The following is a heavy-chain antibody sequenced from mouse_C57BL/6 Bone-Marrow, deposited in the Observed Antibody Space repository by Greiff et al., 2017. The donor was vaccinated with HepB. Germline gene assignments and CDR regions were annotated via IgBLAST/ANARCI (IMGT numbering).Heavy chain of an antibody. CDR2: IDPETGGT. D-gene: IGHD1-1*01. CDR1: GYTFTDYE. Sequence: QVQLQQSGAELVRPGASVTLSCKASGYTFTDYEMHWVKQTPVHGLEWIGAIDPETGGTAYNQKFKGKAILTADQSSSTAYMELRSLTSEDSAVYYCTRKNYYGSSLYYAMDYWGQGTSVTVSS. J-gene: IGHJ4*01. V-gene: IGHV1-15*01. CDR3: TRKNYYGSSLYYAMDY.